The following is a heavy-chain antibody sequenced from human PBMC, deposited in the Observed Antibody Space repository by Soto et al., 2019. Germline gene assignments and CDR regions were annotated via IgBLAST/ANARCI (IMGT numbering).Heavy chain of an antibody. CDR3: ATDGDYSSSWPDY. J-gene: IGHJ4*02. V-gene: IGHV3-30*03. CDR1: GFNFSQYG. Sequence: QVQLVESGGGVVQPGRSLRLSCAISGFNFSQYGMHWVRQAPGKGLKWVAVISHDGSKKYYVDSVKGRFTISRDNSKNTLYLQMNSLRPEDTAVYYCATDGDYSSSWPDYWGREPWSPSPQ. CDR2: ISHDGSKK. D-gene: IGHD6-13*01.